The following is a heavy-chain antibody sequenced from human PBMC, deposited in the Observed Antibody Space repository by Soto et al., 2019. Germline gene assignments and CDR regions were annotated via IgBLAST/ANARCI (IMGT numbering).Heavy chain of an antibody. CDR2: INSDGSST. CDR1: GFTFSSYW. D-gene: IGHD6-19*01. CDR3: ARGLAVAGYYYYYGMDV. V-gene: IGHV3-74*01. Sequence: GGSLRLSCAASGFTFSSYWMHWVRQAPGKGLVWVSRINSDGSSTSYADSVKGRFTISRDNAKNTLYLQMNSLRAEDTAVYYCARGLAVAGYYYYYGMDVWGQGTTVTVSS. J-gene: IGHJ6*02.